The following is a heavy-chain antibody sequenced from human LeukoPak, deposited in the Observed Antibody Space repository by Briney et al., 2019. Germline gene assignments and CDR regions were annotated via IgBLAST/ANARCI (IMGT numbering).Heavy chain of an antibody. CDR3: ARGRIGPDY. D-gene: IGHD3/OR15-3a*01. Sequence: GGSLRLSCAASGFSFSTYAMSWVRQAPGKGLEWVSGISGSGGSTYYADSVKGRFTISRDNSKNTLYLQMNSLRAEDTAVYYCARGRIGPDYWGQGTLLTVSS. V-gene: IGHV3-23*01. CDR1: GFSFSTYA. CDR2: ISGSGGST. J-gene: IGHJ4*02.